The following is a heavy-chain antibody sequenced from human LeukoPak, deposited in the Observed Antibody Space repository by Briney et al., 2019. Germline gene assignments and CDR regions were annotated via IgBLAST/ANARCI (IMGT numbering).Heavy chain of an antibody. CDR1: GSSISSDYY. CDR2: IKHRGRS. V-gene: IGHV4-38-2*02. J-gene: IGHJ4*02. CDR3: ARYNPSGYDLDY. Sequence: PSETLSLTCSVSGSSISSDYYWGWVRQPPRKELEWIGSIKHRGRSYYNPSLKSRVTISVDTSKNQFSLQLSSVTAADTAVYYCARYNPSGYDLDYWGQGSLVTVSS. D-gene: IGHD5-12*01.